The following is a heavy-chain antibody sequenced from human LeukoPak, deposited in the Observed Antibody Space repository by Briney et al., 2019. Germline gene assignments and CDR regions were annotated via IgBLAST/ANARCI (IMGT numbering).Heavy chain of an antibody. J-gene: IGHJ4*02. Sequence: ASVTVSCKASGYTFTDYYMHWVRQAPGKGREWMGWINPNSGGTNYAQKFQGRVTMTRDTSISTAYMELSRLRSDDTAVYYCARDMSEQWLAYFDYWGQGTLVTVSS. D-gene: IGHD6-19*01. V-gene: IGHV1-2*02. CDR1: GYTFTDYY. CDR3: ARDMSEQWLAYFDY. CDR2: INPNSGGT.